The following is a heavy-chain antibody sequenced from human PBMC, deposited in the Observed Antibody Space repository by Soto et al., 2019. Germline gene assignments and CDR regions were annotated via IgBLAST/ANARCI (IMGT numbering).Heavy chain of an antibody. Sequence: EVPLLESGGGLVQPGGSLRLSCAASGFTFSSYAMSWVRQAPGKGLEWVSGTSGSGGSTYYADSVKGRFTISRDNSKNTLYLQMNSLRAEDTAVYYCAKETSSYGTRGYYWGQGTLVTVSS. CDR3: AKETSSYGTRGYY. D-gene: IGHD5-18*01. V-gene: IGHV3-23*01. J-gene: IGHJ4*02. CDR1: GFTFSSYA. CDR2: TSGSGGST.